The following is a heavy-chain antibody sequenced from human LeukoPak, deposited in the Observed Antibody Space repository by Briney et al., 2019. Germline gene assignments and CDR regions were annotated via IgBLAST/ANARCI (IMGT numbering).Heavy chain of an antibody. CDR1: GFTFSTFG. V-gene: IGHV3-30*02. J-gene: IGHJ4*02. D-gene: IGHD3-10*01. CDR2: IRSDGRNK. Sequence: GGSLRLSCAASGFTFSTFGMHRVRQAPGKGLEGVAFIRSDGRNKYYADSVKGRFTISRDTCTNKMYLQMNSLRAEDTAVYYCAKLYGSGSRSIDYWGQGTLVTVSS. CDR3: AKLYGSGSRSIDY.